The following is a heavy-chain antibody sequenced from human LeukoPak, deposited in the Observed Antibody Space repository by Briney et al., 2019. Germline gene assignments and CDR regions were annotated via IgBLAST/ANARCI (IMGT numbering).Heavy chain of an antibody. Sequence: ASVKLSCKASGYTFTGYYMHWVRQAPGQGLEWMGWINPNSGGTNYAQKFQGRVTMTRDTSISTAYMELSRLRSDDTAVYYCARVGPMTYYYYMDVWGKGTTVTISS. CDR3: ARVGPMTYYYYMDV. V-gene: IGHV1-2*02. CDR2: INPNSGGT. D-gene: IGHD3-22*01. CDR1: GYTFTGYY. J-gene: IGHJ6*03.